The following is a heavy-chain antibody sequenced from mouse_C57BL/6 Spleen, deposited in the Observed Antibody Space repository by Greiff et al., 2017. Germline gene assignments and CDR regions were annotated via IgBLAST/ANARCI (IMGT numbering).Heavy chain of an antibody. J-gene: IGHJ4*01. Sequence: QVQLQQSGAELARPGASVKLSCKASGYTFTSYGISWVKQRTGQGLEWIGEIYPRSGNTYYNEKFKGKATLTADKSSSTAYMELRSLTSEDSAVYFCAMYGSSHYAMDYWGQGTSVTVSS. V-gene: IGHV1-81*01. CDR2: IYPRSGNT. CDR3: AMYGSSHYAMDY. D-gene: IGHD1-1*01. CDR1: GYTFTSYG.